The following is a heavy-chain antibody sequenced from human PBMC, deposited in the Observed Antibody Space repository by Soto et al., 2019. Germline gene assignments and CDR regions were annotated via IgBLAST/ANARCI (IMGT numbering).Heavy chain of an antibody. V-gene: IGHV1-46*01. D-gene: IGHD1-1*01. CDR2: INPSGGST. Sequence: SVKVSCKASGYTFTSYYMHWVRQAPGQGLEWMGIINPSGGSTSYAQKFQGRVTMTRDTSTSTVYMELSSLRSEDTAVYYCAREDWKSDYYYDGMDVWGQGTTVTVSS. J-gene: IGHJ6*02. CDR3: AREDWKSDYYYDGMDV. CDR1: GYTFTSYY.